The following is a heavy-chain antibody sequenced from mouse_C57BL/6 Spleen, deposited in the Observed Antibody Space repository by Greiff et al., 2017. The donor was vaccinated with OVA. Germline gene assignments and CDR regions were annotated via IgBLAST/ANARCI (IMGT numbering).Heavy chain of an antibody. V-gene: IGHV1-76*01. CDR1: GYTFTDYY. CDR3: ARAYDGWCAY. CDR2: IYPGSGNT. J-gene: IGHJ3*01. Sequence: VQLQQSGAELVRPGASVKLSCKASGYTFTDYYINWVKQRPGQGLEWIARIYPGSGNTYYNEKFKGKATLTAEKSSSTAYMQRSSLTSEASADYFCARAYDGWCAYWGQGTLVTVSA. D-gene: IGHD2-12*01.